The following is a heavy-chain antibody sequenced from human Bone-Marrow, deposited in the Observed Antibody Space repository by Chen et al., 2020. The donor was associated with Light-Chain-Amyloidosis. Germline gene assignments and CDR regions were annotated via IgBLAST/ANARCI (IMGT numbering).Heavy chain of an antibody. V-gene: IGHV4-39*07. Sequence: QMHLHESGPGLVKPSETLSPTCSLSGGPNTRDDNSWAWIRQPPGKGLEWIGSFYHTGITYYNPSLRSRVTISLDTSKKQISLNLTSVTAADTAVYYCARDRGADFGDYGGGWFGPWGQGALVSVSS. D-gene: IGHD4-17*01. CDR3: ARDRGADFGDYGGGWFGP. CDR2: FYHTGIT. J-gene: IGHJ5*02. CDR1: GGPNTRDDNS.